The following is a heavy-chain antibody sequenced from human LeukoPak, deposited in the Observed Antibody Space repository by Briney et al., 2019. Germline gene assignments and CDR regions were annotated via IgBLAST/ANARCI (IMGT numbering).Heavy chain of an antibody. J-gene: IGHJ4*02. D-gene: IGHD1-26*01. V-gene: IGHV3-7*01. Sequence: PGGSLRLSCAASGFTFSRYWMSWVRQAPGKGLEWVANIKQDGSEKYYVDSVKGRFTISRDNAKNSLYLQMNSLRAEDTAVYYCARDKRVGATYFDYWGQGTLVTVSS. CDR1: GFTFSRYW. CDR2: IKQDGSEK. CDR3: ARDKRVGATYFDY.